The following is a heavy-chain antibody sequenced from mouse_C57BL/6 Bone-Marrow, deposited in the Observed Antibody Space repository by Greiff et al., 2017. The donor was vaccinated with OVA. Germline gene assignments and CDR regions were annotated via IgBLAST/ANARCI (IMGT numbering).Heavy chain of an antibody. D-gene: IGHD2-3*01. CDR3: ARGWLLPYFDY. CDR1: GYTFTSYW. CDR2: IHPNSGST. Sequence: QVQLQQPGAELVKPGASVKLSCKASGYTFTSYWMHWVKQRPGQGLEWIGMIHPNSGSTNYNEKFKSKATLTVDKSSSTAYMQLSSRTSEDSAVYYCARGWLLPYFDYWGQGTTLTVSS. J-gene: IGHJ2*01. V-gene: IGHV1-64*01.